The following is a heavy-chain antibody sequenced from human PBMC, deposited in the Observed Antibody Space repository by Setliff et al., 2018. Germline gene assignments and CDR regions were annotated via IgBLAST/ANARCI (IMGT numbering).Heavy chain of an antibody. V-gene: IGHV4-38-2*02. D-gene: IGHD3-10*01. CDR1: GQFVITY. J-gene: IGHJ6*03. Sequence: SETLSLTCTVSGQFVITYWAWIRQSPGKGLEWIGRILFSGDTYYNPSLNSRVTISADTSKNQFSLNPSSVTAADTAVYYCARDNRARHYMDVWGKGTTVTVSS. CDR2: ILFSGDT. CDR3: ARDNRARHYMDV.